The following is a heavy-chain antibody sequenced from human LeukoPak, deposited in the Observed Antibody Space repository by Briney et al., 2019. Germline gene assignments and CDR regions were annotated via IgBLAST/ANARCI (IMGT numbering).Heavy chain of an antibody. Sequence: PSETLSLTRSVSGGSISSYYWSWIRQPPGEGLEWIGYIYHSGSTNYNPSLKSRVTISVDTSKNQFSLKLSSVTAADTAVYYCARRKYYGSGYTLDVWGQGTTVTVSS. V-gene: IGHV4-59*08. J-gene: IGHJ6*02. CDR2: IYHSGST. CDR1: GGSISSYY. D-gene: IGHD3-10*01. CDR3: ARRKYYGSGYTLDV.